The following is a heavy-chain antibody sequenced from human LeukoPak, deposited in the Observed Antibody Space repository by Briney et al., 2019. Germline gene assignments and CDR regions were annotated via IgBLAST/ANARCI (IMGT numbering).Heavy chain of an antibody. J-gene: IGHJ4*02. CDR1: GGSISSYY. CDR3: AAFRQWLVILDY. Sequence: SETLSLTCTVSGGSISSYYWSWIRQPPGKGLEWIGYIYYSGSTNYNPSLKSRVTISVDTSKNQFSLNLISVTAADTTAYYCAAFRQWLVILDYWGQGALVTVPS. CDR2: IYYSGST. D-gene: IGHD6-19*01. V-gene: IGHV4-59*08.